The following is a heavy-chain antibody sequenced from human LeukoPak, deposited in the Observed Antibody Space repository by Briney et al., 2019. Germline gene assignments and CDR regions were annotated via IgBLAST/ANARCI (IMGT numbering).Heavy chain of an antibody. V-gene: IGHV1-8*01. CDR1: GYTFTSYD. J-gene: IGHJ4*02. D-gene: IGHD2-8*01. Sequence: ASVKVSCKASGYTFTSYDINWVRQATGQGLEWMGWMNPNSGNTGYAQKFQGRVTMTRNTSISTAYMELSSLRSEDTAVYYCARGGYCTNGVCLGEDYWGQGNLVTVSS. CDR2: MNPNSGNT. CDR3: ARGGYCTNGVCLGEDY.